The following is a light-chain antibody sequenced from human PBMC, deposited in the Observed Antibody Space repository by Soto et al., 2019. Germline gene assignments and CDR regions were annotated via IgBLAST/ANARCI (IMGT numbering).Light chain of an antibody. CDR3: QQRSKWSWT. Sequence: EIVMRQSASALSVSPRERATLSCMASQSVRSNLAWYQQKPGQAPRLLIYGASTRAPGVPARFSVSGSGTEFTLTISSLQSEDFAVYFCQQRSKWSWTFGQGTKVDIK. CDR1: QSVRSN. V-gene: IGKV3-15*01. J-gene: IGKJ1*01. CDR2: GAS.